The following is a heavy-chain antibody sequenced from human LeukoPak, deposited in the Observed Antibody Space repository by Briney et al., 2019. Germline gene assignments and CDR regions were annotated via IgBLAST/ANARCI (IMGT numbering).Heavy chain of an antibody. J-gene: IGHJ5*02. V-gene: IGHV3-23*01. CDR3: AKDRTGYSYGYFLSP. D-gene: IGHD5-18*01. CDR1: GFTSNNYA. Sequence: PGGSLRFSCAASGFTSNNYAMTWVRQAQGKGLEWVSTISDSVSGGCTYYADSVKGRSTISRDNSKNTLYLQMNSLRAEDTAVYYCAKDRTGYSYGYFLSPWGQGTLVTVSS. CDR2: ISDSVSGGCT.